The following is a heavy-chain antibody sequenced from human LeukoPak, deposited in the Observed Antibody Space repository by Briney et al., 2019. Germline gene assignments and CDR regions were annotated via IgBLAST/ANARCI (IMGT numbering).Heavy chain of an antibody. V-gene: IGHV4-34*01. CDR2: INHSGST. CDR1: GGSFSGYY. D-gene: IGHD3-22*01. CDR3: ARATSYYDSSGYYYFPIDY. J-gene: IGHJ4*02. Sequence: SETLSLTCAVYGGSFSGYYWSWIRQPPGKGLEWIGEINHSGSTNYNPSLKSRVTISVDTSKNQFSLKLSSVTAADTAVYYCARATSYYDSSGYYYFPIDYWGQGTLVTVSS.